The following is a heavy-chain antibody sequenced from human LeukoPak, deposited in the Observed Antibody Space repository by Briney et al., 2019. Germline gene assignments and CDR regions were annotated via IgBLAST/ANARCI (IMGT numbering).Heavy chain of an antibody. D-gene: IGHD6-19*01. CDR3: ARVARRSSGWLLNDY. Sequence: ASVKVSCKASGYTFTGYYMHWVRQAPGQGLEWMGWINPNSGGTNYAQKFQGRVTMTRDTSISTAYMELSRLRSDDTAVYYCARVARRSSGWLLNDYWGQGTLVTVSS. CDR2: INPNSGGT. J-gene: IGHJ4*02. CDR1: GYTFTGYY. V-gene: IGHV1-2*02.